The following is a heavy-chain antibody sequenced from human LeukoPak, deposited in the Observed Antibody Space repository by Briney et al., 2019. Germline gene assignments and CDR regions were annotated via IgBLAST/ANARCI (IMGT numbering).Heavy chain of an antibody. CDR2: INPSDGGT. J-gene: IGHJ4*02. Sequence: WASVKVSCKASGYTFTTYFMHWVRQAPGQGLEWMGIINPSDGGTTYAQKFQGRVTLTRDMPTSTVHMELSSLRSEDTAVYYCARESPLLYYFDYWGQGTLVTVSS. V-gene: IGHV1-46*01. CDR3: ARESPLLYYFDY. CDR1: GYTFTTYF.